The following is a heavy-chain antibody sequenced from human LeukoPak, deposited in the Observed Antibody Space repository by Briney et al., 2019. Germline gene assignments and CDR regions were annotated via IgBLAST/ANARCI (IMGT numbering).Heavy chain of an antibody. D-gene: IGHD6-13*01. Sequence: ETLSLTCTVSGASISSHYWNWIRQPPGKGLEWIGYTSYSGDTNYNPSLKSRVTFSVDTSKNQLSLGLRSVTAADTAVYYCARWSSSWQSFDYWGQGTLVTVSS. CDR2: TSYSGDT. V-gene: IGHV4-59*11. J-gene: IGHJ4*02. CDR1: GASISSHY. CDR3: ARWSSSWQSFDY.